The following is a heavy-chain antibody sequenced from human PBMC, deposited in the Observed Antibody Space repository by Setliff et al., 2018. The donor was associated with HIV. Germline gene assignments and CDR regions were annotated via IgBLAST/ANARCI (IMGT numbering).Heavy chain of an antibody. D-gene: IGHD6-6*01. CDR1: GGSISSNNYY. Sequence: PSETLSLTCTVSGGSISSNNYYWSWIRQPPGKGLEWIGCISHSGNTNFNPSLNSRVTISLDTSKNQFSLRLTSLTAADTAVYYCAREFSSSSFDQWGQGTLVTVSS. J-gene: IGHJ4*02. CDR3: AREFSSSSFDQ. CDR2: ISHSGNT. V-gene: IGHV4-39*07.